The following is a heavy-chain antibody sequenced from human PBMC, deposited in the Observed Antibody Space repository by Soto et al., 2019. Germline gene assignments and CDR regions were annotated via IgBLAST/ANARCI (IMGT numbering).Heavy chain of an antibody. Sequence: PSETLSLTCAVSGASVRSYHWSWIRQAAGKGLEWIGRVQMSGTTNYNPSLKTRVTMSLDTSKNEVSLRMTSATAADTAVYFCAKDRSTMRWFDPWGQGILVTVPQ. V-gene: IGHV4-4*07. CDR2: VQMSGTT. CDR3: AKDRSTMRWFDP. J-gene: IGHJ5*02. D-gene: IGHD1-1*01. CDR1: GASVRSYH.